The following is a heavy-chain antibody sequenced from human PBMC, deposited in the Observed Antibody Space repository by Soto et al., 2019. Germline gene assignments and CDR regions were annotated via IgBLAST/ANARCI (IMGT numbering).Heavy chain of an antibody. Sequence: SETLSLTCTVSGGSISSYYWSWIRQPPGKGLEWIGYIYYSGSTNYNPSLKSRVTISVDTSKNQFSLKLSSVTAADTAVYYCARQPHARSGYPYYYHYGMDVWGQGTPVTVSS. CDR3: ARQPHARSGYPYYYHYGMDV. J-gene: IGHJ6*02. D-gene: IGHD3-22*01. CDR2: IYYSGST. CDR1: GGSISSYY. V-gene: IGHV4-59*01.